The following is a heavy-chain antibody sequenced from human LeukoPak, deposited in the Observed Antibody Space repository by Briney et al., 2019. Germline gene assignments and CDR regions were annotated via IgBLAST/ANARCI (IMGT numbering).Heavy chain of an antibody. CDR2: ISYDGSFQ. CDR1: GFTFSSHA. D-gene: IGHD3-16*01. CDR3: VKGGNLYWFDP. Sequence: PGGSLRLSCSVSGFTFSSHAMHWVRQAPGKGLECVAYISYDGSFQYHADSVKGRFTISRDNSKNTLYLQMNSLRAEDTAVYYCVKGGNLYWFDPWGQGTLVTVSS. J-gene: IGHJ5*02. V-gene: IGHV3-30-3*01.